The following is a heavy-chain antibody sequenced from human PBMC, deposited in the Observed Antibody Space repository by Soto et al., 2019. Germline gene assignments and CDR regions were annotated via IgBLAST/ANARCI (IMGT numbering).Heavy chain of an antibody. CDR2: ISYDGSNK. CDR3: AKAAGFNGVIDY. V-gene: IGHV3-30*18. Sequence: GGSLRLSCAASGFTFSSYGMHWVRQAPGKGLEWVAVISYDGSNKYYADSMKGRFTISRDNSKNTLYLQMNSLRAEDTAVYYCAKAAGFNGVIDYWGQGTLVTVSS. J-gene: IGHJ4*02. CDR1: GFTFSSYG. D-gene: IGHD6-13*01.